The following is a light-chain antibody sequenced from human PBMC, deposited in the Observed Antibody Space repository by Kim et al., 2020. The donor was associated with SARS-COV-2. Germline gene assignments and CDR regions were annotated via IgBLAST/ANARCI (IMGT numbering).Light chain of an antibody. J-gene: IGKJ4*02. CDR3: RQYGTTPELT. V-gene: IGKV3-20*01. CDR1: QSVSSSY. CDR2: GTS. Sequence: EFLLTQSPGTLSLSPGERATLSCRSGQSVSSSYLAWYQQKPGQAPRLLIYGTSTRATGIPDRFSGSGSGTNFTLTISRRVPEDFAVYYCRQYGTTPELTFGGGTKVDIK.